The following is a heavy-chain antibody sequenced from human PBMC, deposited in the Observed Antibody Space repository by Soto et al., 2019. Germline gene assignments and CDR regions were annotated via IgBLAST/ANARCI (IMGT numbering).Heavy chain of an antibody. D-gene: IGHD3-3*01. Sequence: QMQLQQWGAGLVKPSETLSLTCAVFGGSHSTYYWSWIRQPPGKGLEWVGEIDHRGTTKYNPSLKRRVTISIDTSKNQFSLRLNSVTAADSAVYYCAMQYVDFWSGYINVRYASDMWGQGTMVTVSS. V-gene: IGHV4-34*01. CDR3: AMQYVDFWSGYINVRYASDM. CDR1: GGSHSTYY. CDR2: IDHRGTT. J-gene: IGHJ3*02.